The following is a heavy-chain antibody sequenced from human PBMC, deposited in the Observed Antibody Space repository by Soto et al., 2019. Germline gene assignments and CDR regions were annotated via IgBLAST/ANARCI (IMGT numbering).Heavy chain of an antibody. D-gene: IGHD3-22*01. CDR2: IIPIFGTA. J-gene: IGHJ6*02. V-gene: IGHV1-69*01. Sequence: QVQLVQSGAEVKKPGSSVKVSCKASGGTFSSYAISWVRQAPGQGLEWMGGIIPIFGTANYAQKFQGRVTITADESTSTAYMELSSLRSEDTAVYYCAGASMIVVVITPRYYYGMDVWGQGTKVTVSS. CDR1: GGTFSSYA. CDR3: AGASMIVVVITPRYYYGMDV.